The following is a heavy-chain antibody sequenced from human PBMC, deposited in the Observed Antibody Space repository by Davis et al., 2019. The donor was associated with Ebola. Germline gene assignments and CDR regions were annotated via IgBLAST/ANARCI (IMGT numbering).Heavy chain of an antibody. CDR1: GYTFTSYA. CDR3: ARGYCSGGSCYSSDY. J-gene: IGHJ4*02. CDR2: ISAYNGNT. V-gene: IGHV1-18*01. D-gene: IGHD2-15*01. Sequence: AASVKVSCKASGYTFTSYAMHWVRQAPGQRLEWMGWISAYNGNTNYAQKLQGRVTMTTDTSTSTAYMELRSLRSDDTAVYYCARGYCSGGSCYSSDYWGQGTLVTVSS.